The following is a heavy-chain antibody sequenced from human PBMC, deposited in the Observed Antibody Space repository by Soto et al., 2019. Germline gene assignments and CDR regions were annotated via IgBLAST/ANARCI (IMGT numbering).Heavy chain of an antibody. J-gene: IGHJ4*02. CDR3: ARESEDLTSNFDY. CDR1: GFTFTRYS. Sequence: GGSLRLSCAASGFTFTRYSMNWVRQAPGKGLEWVSSISSTTNYIYYGDSMKGRFTIPRDNAKNSLYLEMNSLRAEDTAVYYCARESEDLTSNFDYWGQGTLVTVSS. CDR2: ISSTTNYI. V-gene: IGHV3-21*06.